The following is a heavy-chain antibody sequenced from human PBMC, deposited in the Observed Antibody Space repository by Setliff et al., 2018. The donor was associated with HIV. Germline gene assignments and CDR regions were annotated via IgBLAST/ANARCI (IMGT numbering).Heavy chain of an antibody. Sequence: ASVKVSCKASGYTFTNYAMHWVRQAPGQRLEWMGWINGDNGNTRYSQEFQGRVTITRDTSASTAYMELSSLNSADMAVYYCARGGGDSSQFDHWGRGTLVTVSS. D-gene: IGHD2-21*01. V-gene: IGHV1-3*03. CDR2: INGDNGNT. CDR3: ARGGGDSSQFDH. J-gene: IGHJ4*02. CDR1: GYTFTNYA.